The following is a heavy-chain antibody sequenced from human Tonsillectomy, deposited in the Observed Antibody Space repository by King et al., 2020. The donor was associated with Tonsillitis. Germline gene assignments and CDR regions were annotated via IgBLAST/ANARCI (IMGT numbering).Heavy chain of an antibody. CDR1: GFTFSSYA. CDR3: AKFPGYCSSTSCYYYFDY. Sequence: VQLVESGGGLVQPGGSLRLSCAASGFTFSSYAMSWVRQAPGKGLEWVSAISGSGGGTYYADSVKGRFTISRDNSKKTLYLQMNSLKAEDTAVYYCAKFPGYCSSTSCYYYFDYWGQGTLVTVSS. J-gene: IGHJ4*02. CDR2: ISGSGGGT. V-gene: IGHV3-23*04. D-gene: IGHD2-2*01.